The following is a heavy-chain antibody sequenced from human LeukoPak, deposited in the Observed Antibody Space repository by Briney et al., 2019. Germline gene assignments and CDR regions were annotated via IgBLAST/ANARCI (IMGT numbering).Heavy chain of an antibody. Sequence: ASVKVSCKASGGTFSSYAISWVRQAPGQGLEWMGRIIPILGIANYAQKFQGRVTITADKSTSTAYMELSSLRSEDTAVYYCATDVPPPYYGSGSYLLGYWGQGTLVTVSS. CDR3: ATDVPPPYYGSGSYLLGY. CDR1: GGTFSSYA. CDR2: IIPILGIA. V-gene: IGHV1-69*04. D-gene: IGHD3-10*01. J-gene: IGHJ4*02.